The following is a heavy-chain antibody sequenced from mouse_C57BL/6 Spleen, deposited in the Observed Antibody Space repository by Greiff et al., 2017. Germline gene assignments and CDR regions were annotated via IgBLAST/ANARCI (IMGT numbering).Heavy chain of an antibody. J-gene: IGHJ1*03. CDR1: GYTFTSYW. D-gene: IGHD1-1*01. CDR2: IDPSDSET. Sequence: QVQLQQPGAELVRPGSSVKLSCKASGYTFTSYWLHWVKQRPIQGLEWIGNIDPSDSETHYNQKFKDKATLTVDKSSSTAYMQLSSLTSEDSAVYYCARSPYYYVSSYGYFDVWGTGTTVTVSS. CDR3: ARSPYYYVSSYGYFDV. V-gene: IGHV1-52*01.